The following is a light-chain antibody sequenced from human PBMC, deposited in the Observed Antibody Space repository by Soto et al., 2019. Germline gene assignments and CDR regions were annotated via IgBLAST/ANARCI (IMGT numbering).Light chain of an antibody. J-gene: IGKJ1*01. CDR3: QKYNNAPWT. CDR2: AAS. Sequence: DIHMTQSPSSLSASVGDRVTITCRASQDIANYLAWYQQKPGKVPKLLIYAASTLHSGVPSRFSGSGSGTDFTLTISSLQPEDVATYYCQKYNNAPWTFGRGTKVAIK. CDR1: QDIANY. V-gene: IGKV1-27*01.